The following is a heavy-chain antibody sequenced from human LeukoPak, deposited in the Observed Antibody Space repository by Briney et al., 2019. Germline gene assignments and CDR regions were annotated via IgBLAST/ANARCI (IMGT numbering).Heavy chain of an antibody. CDR1: GATITSGDYY. Sequence: SQTPSLTCTVSGATITSGDYYWSWIRQHPGKGLEWIGYIYYSGSTYYNPSLKSRVTISVDTSNNQFSLKLRSVTAADTAVYYCASVAYSSSYVDCWGQGTLVTVSS. D-gene: IGHD6-13*01. V-gene: IGHV4-31*03. CDR2: IYYSGST. CDR3: ASVAYSSSYVDC. J-gene: IGHJ4*02.